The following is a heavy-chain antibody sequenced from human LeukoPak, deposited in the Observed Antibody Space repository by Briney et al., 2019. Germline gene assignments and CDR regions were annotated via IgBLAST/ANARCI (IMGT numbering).Heavy chain of an antibody. CDR2: ISAYNGNT. V-gene: IGHV1-18*01. Sequence: ASVKVSCKASGYTFTSYGISWVRQAPGQGLEWMGWISAYNGNTNYAQKLQGRVTMTTDTSTSTAYMELRSLRSDDTAVYYCAVRNRLVVATSENWFDPWGQGTLVTVSS. CDR3: AVRNRLVVATSENWFDP. D-gene: IGHD2-15*01. CDR1: GYTFTSYG. J-gene: IGHJ5*02.